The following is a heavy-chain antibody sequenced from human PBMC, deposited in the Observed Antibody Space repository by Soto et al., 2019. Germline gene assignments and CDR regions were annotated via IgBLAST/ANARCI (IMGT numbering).Heavy chain of an antibody. Sequence: EGALRLYCAASGFTCSSYDMSWVRQALGKGLEWVSTILVGGSTHYPDSVKGRFTISRDNSKNTVFLQMNSLTAGDTAVYYCAKATATGGGAFDICGQGTMVSVSS. CDR1: GFTCSSYD. V-gene: IGHV3-23*01. J-gene: IGHJ3*02. D-gene: IGHD2-8*02. CDR3: AKATATGGGAFDI. CDR2: ILVGGST.